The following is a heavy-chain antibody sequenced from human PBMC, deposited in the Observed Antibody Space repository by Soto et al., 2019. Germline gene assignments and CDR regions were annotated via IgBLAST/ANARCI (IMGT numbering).Heavy chain of an antibody. CDR1: GFTFSSYA. CDR2: ISGSGDNT. V-gene: IGHV3-23*01. Sequence: EVQLLESGGGLVQPGGSLRLSCVTSGFTFSSYAMRWVRQAPGKGLEWVSGISGSGDNTYYADSVKGQFTISRDNSKNTMYLQMDGLRAEDTAVYYCAKCGIWGVTWGHPNYWGQGTLVTVSS. CDR3: AKCGIWGVTWGHPNY. J-gene: IGHJ4*02. D-gene: IGHD3-10*01.